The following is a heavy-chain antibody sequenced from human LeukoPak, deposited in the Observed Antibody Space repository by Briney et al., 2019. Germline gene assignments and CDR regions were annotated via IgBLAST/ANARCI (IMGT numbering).Heavy chain of an antibody. CDR2: INHSGST. CDR1: GGSFSGYY. Sequence: SETLSLTCAVYGGSFSGYYWSWIRQPPGKGLEWIGEINHSGSTNYNPSLKSRVTISVDTSKNQFSLKLSSVTAADTAVYYCARALRRPAPFDYWGQGTLVTVSS. J-gene: IGHJ4*02. CDR3: ARALRRPAPFDY. V-gene: IGHV4-34*01.